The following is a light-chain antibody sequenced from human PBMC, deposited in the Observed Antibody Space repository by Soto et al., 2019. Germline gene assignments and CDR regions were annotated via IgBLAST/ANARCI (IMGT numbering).Light chain of an antibody. CDR2: IAS. Sequence: IQMSQSPSSLSASVGDRVSITCRASQTVNNNYVNWYQQKPGEAPKLLIYIASGLQSGVPSRFNGSGSGTDFTLHINSLQPDYVATYFCQQTSAFPLSFGGGTNVEIK. J-gene: IGKJ4*01. V-gene: IGKV1-39*01. CDR1: QTVNNNY. CDR3: QQTSAFPLS.